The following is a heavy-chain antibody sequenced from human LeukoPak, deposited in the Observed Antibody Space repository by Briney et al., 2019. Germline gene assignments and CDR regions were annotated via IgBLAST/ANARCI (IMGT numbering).Heavy chain of an antibody. CDR3: AKDKNSYGPHYFDY. J-gene: IGHJ4*02. Sequence: GKSLRLFCAASGFTFSTYGMHWVRQGPGKGLEWVAVISYEGSNRYYADSVKGRFTISRDNSNNTLYLQMNSLSAEDTAMYYCAKDKNSYGPHYFDYWGQGILVTVSS. D-gene: IGHD5-18*01. V-gene: IGHV3-30*18. CDR1: GFTFSTYG. CDR2: ISYEGSNR.